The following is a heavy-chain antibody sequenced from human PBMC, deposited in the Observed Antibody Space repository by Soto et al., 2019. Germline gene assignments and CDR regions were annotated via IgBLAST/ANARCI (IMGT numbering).Heavy chain of an antibody. CDR3: AGVLRGGSGSN. CDR2: MKQDGSER. Sequence: EVQLVESGGGLVQPGGSLRLSCAASGFTFSSYWMNWVRQAPGMRVEWVATMKQDGSERYYVDSVKGRFTISRENANDSLLLKMDSLRAEATAVYYCAGVLRGGSGSNWGPGTLVTVSS. CDR1: GFTFSSYW. V-gene: IGHV3-7*04. D-gene: IGHD3-10*01. J-gene: IGHJ4*02.